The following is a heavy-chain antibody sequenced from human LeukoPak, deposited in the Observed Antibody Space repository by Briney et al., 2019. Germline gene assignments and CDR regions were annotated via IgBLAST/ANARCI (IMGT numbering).Heavy chain of an antibody. CDR1: GFTVSSNY. CDR2: IYSGGST. CDR3: ARGYYDSSGLYY. V-gene: IGHV3-66*01. Sequence: TGGSLRLSCAASGFTVSSNYMSWVRQAPGKGLEWVSVIYSGGSTYYADSVKGRFTISRDNSKNTLYLQMNSLRAEDTAVYYCARGYYDSSGLYYWGQGTLVTVSS. J-gene: IGHJ4*02. D-gene: IGHD3-22*01.